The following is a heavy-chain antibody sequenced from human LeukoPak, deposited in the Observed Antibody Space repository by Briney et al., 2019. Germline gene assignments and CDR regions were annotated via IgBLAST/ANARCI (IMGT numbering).Heavy chain of an antibody. CDR3: ARDSQAYCSGGRCSMFDY. D-gene: IGHD2-15*01. CDR1: GFTFSSYS. CDR2: ISGSSSYI. V-gene: IGHV3-21*01. J-gene: IGHJ4*02. Sequence: PGGSLRLSCAASGFTFSSYSMNWVRQAPGKGLEWVSSISGSSSYIYYADSVKGRFTISRDNARNSLYLQMNSLRAEDTAVYYCARDSQAYCSGGRCSMFDYWGQGNLVTVSS.